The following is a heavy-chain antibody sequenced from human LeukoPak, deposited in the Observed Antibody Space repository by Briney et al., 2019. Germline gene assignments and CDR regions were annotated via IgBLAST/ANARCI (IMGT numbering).Heavy chain of an antibody. CDR2: IHSSGTT. V-gene: IGHV4-4*07. J-gene: IGHJ4*02. D-gene: IGHD2-2*01. CDR3: GRLNLPAVSGAFDY. CDR1: GGSISTYY. Sequence: PSETLSLTCTVSGGSISTYYWSWIRQPAGKGLEWIGRIHSSGTTHYNPSLRSQFTLSIDTSKNQFSLKLSSVTAADTAVYYCGRLNLPAVSGAFDYWGQGTLVTVSS.